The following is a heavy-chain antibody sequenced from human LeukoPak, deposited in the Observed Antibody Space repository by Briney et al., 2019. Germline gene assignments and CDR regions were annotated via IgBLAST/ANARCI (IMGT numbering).Heavy chain of an antibody. CDR2: IYYNGST. D-gene: IGHD6-19*01. Sequence: SETLSLTCTVSGGSISSSSYYWGWIRQPPGKGLEWIGSIYYNGSTYYNPSLKSRVTISVDTSKNQFSLKLSSVTAADTAVYYCARLTVAGYYFDYWGQGTLVTVSS. V-gene: IGHV4-39*01. CDR1: GGSISSSSYY. CDR3: ARLTVAGYYFDY. J-gene: IGHJ4*02.